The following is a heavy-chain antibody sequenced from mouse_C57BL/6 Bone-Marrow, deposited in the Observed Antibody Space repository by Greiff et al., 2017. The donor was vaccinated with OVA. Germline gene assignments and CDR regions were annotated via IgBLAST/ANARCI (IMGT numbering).Heavy chain of an antibody. V-gene: IGHV1-81*01. CDR2: IYPRSGNT. D-gene: IGHD2-4*01. J-gene: IGHJ4*01. CDR1: GYTFTSYG. Sequence: VQLVESGAELARPGASVKLSCKASGYTFTSYGISWVKQRTGQGLEWIGEIYPRSGNTYYNEKFKGKATLTADKSSSTAYMELRSLTSEDSAVYFCRGLRRNYAMDYWGQGTSVTVSS. CDR3: RGLRRNYAMDY.